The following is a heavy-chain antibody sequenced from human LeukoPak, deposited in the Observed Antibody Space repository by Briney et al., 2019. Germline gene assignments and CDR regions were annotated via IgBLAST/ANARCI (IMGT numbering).Heavy chain of an antibody. V-gene: IGHV1-69*04. CDR1: GGTFSSYA. CDR3: AKDGYCSGGSCSLGWFDP. Sequence: SVRVSCKASGGTFSSYAISWVRQAPGQGLEWMGRIIPIFGIANYAQKFQGRVTITADKSTSTAYMELSSLRSEDTAVYYCAKDGYCSGGSCSLGWFDPWGQGTLVTVSS. J-gene: IGHJ5*02. D-gene: IGHD2-15*01. CDR2: IIPIFGIA.